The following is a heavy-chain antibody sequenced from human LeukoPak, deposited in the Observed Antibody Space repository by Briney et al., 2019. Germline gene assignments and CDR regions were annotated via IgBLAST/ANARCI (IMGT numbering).Heavy chain of an antibody. CDR2: ISGSDGGT. V-gene: IGHV3-23*01. Sequence: GGSLRLSCAASGFTLSSYGMSWVRQAPGKGLEWVSAISGSDGGTYYADSVKGRFTISRDNSKNTLYLQMNSLRAEDTAVYYCAKDHGRDYYGSGRYDYWGQGTLVTVSS. D-gene: IGHD3-10*01. CDR3: AKDHGRDYYGSGRYDY. J-gene: IGHJ4*02. CDR1: GFTLSSYG.